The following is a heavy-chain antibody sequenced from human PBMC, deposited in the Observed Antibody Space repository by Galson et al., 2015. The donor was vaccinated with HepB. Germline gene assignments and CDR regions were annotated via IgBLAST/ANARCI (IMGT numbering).Heavy chain of an antibody. CDR1: GYTLTELS. J-gene: IGHJ6*02. CDR2: FDPEDGET. D-gene: IGHD2-2*01. CDR3: ATVVVPAATDKKYYYYYGMDV. V-gene: IGHV1-24*01. Sequence: SVKVSCKVSGYTLTELSMHWVRQAPGKGLEWMGGFDPEDGETIYAQKFQGRVTMTEDTSTDTAYMELSSLRSEDTAVYYCATVVVPAATDKKYYYYYGMDVWGQGTTATVSS.